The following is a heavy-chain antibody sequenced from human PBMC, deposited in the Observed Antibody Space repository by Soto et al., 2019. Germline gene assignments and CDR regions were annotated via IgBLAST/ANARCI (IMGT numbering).Heavy chain of an antibody. J-gene: IGHJ4*02. D-gene: IGHD3-3*01. CDR2: FSSSSSTI. CDR1: GFTFSSYS. V-gene: IGHV3-48*02. Sequence: EVQLVESGGGLVQPGGSLRLSCAASGFTFSSYSMNWVRQAPGKGLEWVSYFSSSSSTIYYADSVKGRFTISRDNAKNSLYLQMNSLRDEDTAVYYCARENDDFWSGYYKGEIDYWGQGTLVTVSS. CDR3: ARENDDFWSGYYKGEIDY.